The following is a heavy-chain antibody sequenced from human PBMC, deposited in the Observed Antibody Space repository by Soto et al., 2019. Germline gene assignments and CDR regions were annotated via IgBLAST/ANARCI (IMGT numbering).Heavy chain of an antibody. CDR1: GGSVSNVSCC. CDR3: ARRGSSSWYGY. CDR2: IYYSGST. Sequence: SETLSLTCSVSGGSVSNVSCCWIWIRQPPGKRLEWIGYIYYSGSTYYNPSLKSRVTISVDTSKNQFSLKLSSVTAADTAVYYCARRGSSSWYGYWGQGTLVTVSS. D-gene: IGHD6-13*01. J-gene: IGHJ4*02. V-gene: IGHV4-39*01.